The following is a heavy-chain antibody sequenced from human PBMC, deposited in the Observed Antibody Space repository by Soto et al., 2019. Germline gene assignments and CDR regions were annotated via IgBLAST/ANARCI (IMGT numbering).Heavy chain of an antibody. CDR2: ISGSGDST. CDR1: GSTFSSYA. CDR3: ARELAYCSGGSCYMEGAFDI. J-gene: IGHJ3*02. V-gene: IGHV3-23*01. D-gene: IGHD2-15*01. Sequence: EVQLWESGGGLVQPGGSLRLSCAASGSTFSSYAMSWVRQAPGKGLEWVSVISGSGDSTYYADSVKGRFTISRDNSKNTLYLQMTSLRAEDTAVYYCARELAYCSGGSCYMEGAFDIWGQGTMVTVSS.